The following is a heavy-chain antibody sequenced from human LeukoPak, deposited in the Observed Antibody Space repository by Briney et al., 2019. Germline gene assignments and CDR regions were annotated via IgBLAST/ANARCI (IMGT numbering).Heavy chain of an antibody. Sequence: ASVKVSCKASGYTFTGYYMHWVRQAPGQGLEWMGWISPNSGGTNYAQKFQGRVTMTRDMSTSTVYMELSSLRSEDTAVYYCARIHPRNYLDYWGQGTLVTVSS. CDR3: ARIHPRNYLDY. V-gene: IGHV1-2*02. J-gene: IGHJ4*02. CDR1: GYTFTGYY. CDR2: ISPNSGGT.